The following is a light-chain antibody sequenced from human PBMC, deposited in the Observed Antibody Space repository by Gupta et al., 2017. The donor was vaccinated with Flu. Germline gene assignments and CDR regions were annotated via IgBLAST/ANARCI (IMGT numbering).Light chain of an antibody. CDR2: KAS. CDR3: QNYTYH. CDR1: QNIGDW. J-gene: IGKJ4*01. Sequence: DFQMTQSPSTLSASVGDRVTITCRASQNIGDWLAWYQQKPGKVPQVLIYKASNLESAVPSRFGGSGYGTEFTLTISGLQPDDFATYYCQNYTYHFGGGTKVEIK. V-gene: IGKV1-5*03.